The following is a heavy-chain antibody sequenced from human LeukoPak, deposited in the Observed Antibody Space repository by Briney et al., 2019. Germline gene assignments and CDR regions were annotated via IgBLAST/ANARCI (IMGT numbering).Heavy chain of an antibody. Sequence: SETLSLTCTVSGGSISIYYWSWIRQPPGKGLEWIGYVSYSGDTNYNPSLRSRVTMSVDTSKSQFSLKLSSVTAADTAVYFCARGGMSTYYDSGGYFSYWGQGAPVTVSS. D-gene: IGHD3-22*01. CDR2: VSYSGDT. CDR1: GGSISIYY. J-gene: IGHJ4*02. V-gene: IGHV4-59*01. CDR3: ARGGMSTYYDSGGYFSY.